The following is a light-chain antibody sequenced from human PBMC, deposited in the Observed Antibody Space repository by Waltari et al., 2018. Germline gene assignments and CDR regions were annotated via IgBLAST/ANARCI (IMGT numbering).Light chain of an antibody. CDR1: SSDGGGYDA. V-gene: IGLV2-11*01. CDR2: DVS. J-gene: IGLJ3*02. Sequence: QSALTQPRPVSGPPGQSVTISCTGTSSDGGGYDAVSWYRQHPGKAPELIIYDVSKRPSGVPDRFSGSKSGNTASLTISGLQADDEADYYCSSNAGYSTWVYGGGTKVTVL. CDR3: SSNAGYSTWV.